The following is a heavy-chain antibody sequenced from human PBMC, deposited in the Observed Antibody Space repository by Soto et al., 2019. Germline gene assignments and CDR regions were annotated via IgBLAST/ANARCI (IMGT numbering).Heavy chain of an antibody. CDR1: GFSFSSYA. Sequence: EVQLLEFGGGSVQPGGSLRLSCAASGFSFSSYAMGWVRQAPGKGLAWVSGISGSGDRTYYADSVKGRFTISRDSSKNTLVVQMESVRAENTAIYYCAKHRWGTAMATAFEMWGQGTLVTVSS. CDR3: AKHRWGTAMATAFEM. V-gene: IGHV3-23*01. J-gene: IGHJ3*02. D-gene: IGHD5-18*01. CDR2: ISGSGDRT.